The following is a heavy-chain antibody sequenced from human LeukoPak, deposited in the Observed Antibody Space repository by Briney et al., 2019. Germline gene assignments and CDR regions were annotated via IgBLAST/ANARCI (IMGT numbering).Heavy chain of an antibody. CDR1: GYTFTNYG. D-gene: IGHD4-17*01. Sequence: ASVKVSYKASGYTFTNYGISWVRQAPGQGLEWMGWISVYTGNTYYAQKFQARVTMTTDTSTSTAYMELRSLRSDDTAVYYCAKDRGWQYADYDTVAVEHWGQGTLVTVSS. CDR3: AKDRGWQYADYDTVAVEH. J-gene: IGHJ4*02. V-gene: IGHV1-18*01. CDR2: ISVYTGNT.